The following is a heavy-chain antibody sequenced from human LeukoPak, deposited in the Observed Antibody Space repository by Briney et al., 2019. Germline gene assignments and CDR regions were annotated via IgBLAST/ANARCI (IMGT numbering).Heavy chain of an antibody. D-gene: IGHD7-27*01. CDR3: AHRPGDRNLAFDS. CDR1: GGSISSYYW. Sequence: TLSLTCTVSGGSISSYYWSWIRQPPGKALEWLALIYWDGDDRYTPSLKSRLTITKDTSKNQVVLTMTNVDPVDTATYYCAHRPGDRNLAFDSWGQGTLVTVSS. J-gene: IGHJ4*02. CDR2: IYWDGDD. V-gene: IGHV2-5*08.